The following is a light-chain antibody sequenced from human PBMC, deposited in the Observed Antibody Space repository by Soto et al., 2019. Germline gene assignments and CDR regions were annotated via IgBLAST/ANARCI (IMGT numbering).Light chain of an antibody. J-gene: IGKJ1*01. Sequence: DIQMTQSPSTLSASVGDRVTIACRATQNIYTWLAWYQQKPGKAPKLLIYDASTLEAGVPSRFSGGGSGTEFTLTISSLQADDFGTYYCQHCDTYWAFGPGTKV. V-gene: IGKV1-5*01. CDR2: DAS. CDR1: QNIYTW. CDR3: QHCDTYWA.